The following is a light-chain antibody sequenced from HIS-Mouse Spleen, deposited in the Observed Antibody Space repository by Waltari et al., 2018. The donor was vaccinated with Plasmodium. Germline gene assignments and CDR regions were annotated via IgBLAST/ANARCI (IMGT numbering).Light chain of an antibody. CDR3: QQYNNWPRGT. CDR2: GAS. CDR1: QSVSSN. Sequence: DIVMTQSPATLSVSPGESATLPCRASQSVSSNFAWYQQKPGQAPRLLIYGASTRATGSPARFSGSGSGTEFTLTISSMQSEDFAVDYCQQYNNWPRGTFGQGTKVEIK. V-gene: IGKV3-15*01. J-gene: IGKJ1*01.